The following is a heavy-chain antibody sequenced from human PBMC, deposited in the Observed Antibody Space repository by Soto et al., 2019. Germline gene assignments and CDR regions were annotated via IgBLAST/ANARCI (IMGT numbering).Heavy chain of an antibody. CDR1: GFTVSSNY. Sequence: GGSLRLSCAASGFTVSSNYMSWVRQAPGKGLEWVSVIYSGGSTYYADSVKGRFTISRDNSKNTLYLQMNSLRAEDTAVYYCARDVLGQGIDYLDYWGQGTPVTVSS. D-gene: IGHD3-3*02. CDR2: IYSGGST. J-gene: IGHJ4*02. V-gene: IGHV3-53*01. CDR3: ARDVLGQGIDYLDY.